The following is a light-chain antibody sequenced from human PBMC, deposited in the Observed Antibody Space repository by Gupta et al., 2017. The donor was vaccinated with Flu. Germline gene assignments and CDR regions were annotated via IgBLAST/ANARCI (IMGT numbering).Light chain of an antibody. J-gene: IGKJ4*01. CDR2: NAI. CDR1: QGISSW. V-gene: IGKV1D-16*01. CDR3: QHESSLPVT. Sequence: DIQMTQSPSSLSASVGDTVTITCRASQGISSWLAWFQQKPGKAPKTLIYNAINLKSGVPSRFSGSGSGTDFTLTISSRQPEDFATYYCQHESSLPVTFGRGTQVEIK.